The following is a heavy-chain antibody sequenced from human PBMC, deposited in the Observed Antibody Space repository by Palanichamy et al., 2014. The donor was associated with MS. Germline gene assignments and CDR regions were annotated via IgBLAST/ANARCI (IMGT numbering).Heavy chain of an antibody. V-gene: IGHV4-39*01. CDR3: ARQRCYGRNGRGAFDY. CDR2: IYYSGST. CDR1: GGSISSSSYY. J-gene: IGHJ4*02. Sequence: QLRLQESGPGLVKPSETLSLTCTVSGGSISSSSYYWGWIRQPPGKGLEWIGSIYYSGSTYYNPSLKSRVTISVDTSKNQFSLKLSSVTAADTAVYYCARQRCYGRNGRGAFDYWGQGTLVTVSS. D-gene: IGHD2-2*01.